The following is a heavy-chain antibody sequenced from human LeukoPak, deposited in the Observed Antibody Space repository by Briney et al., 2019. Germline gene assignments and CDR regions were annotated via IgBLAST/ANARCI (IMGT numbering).Heavy chain of an antibody. J-gene: IGHJ6*03. CDR1: GGSFSDCY. CDR3: ARALFKTSNYYYMDV. CDR2: INHSGST. V-gene: IGHV4-34*01. Sequence: SETLSLTCAVYGGSFSDCYWSWIRQPPGKGLEWIGEINHSGSTNYNPSLKSRVTISVDTSKNQFSLKLSSVTAADTAVYYCARALFKTSNYYYMDVWGKGTTVTVSS.